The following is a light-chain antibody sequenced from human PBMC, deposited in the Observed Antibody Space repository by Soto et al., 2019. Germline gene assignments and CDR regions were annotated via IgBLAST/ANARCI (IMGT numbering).Light chain of an antibody. CDR1: QSISSW. J-gene: IGKJ1*01. Sequence: DIQMTQSPSTRSASVGDRVTITYRASQSISSWLAWYQQKPGKAAKLLIYKASSLESGVPSRFSGSGSWTEFTLTISSLQPDDLAPYYCQQYNSYSKWTFGQGTKVEIK. CDR2: KAS. CDR3: QQYNSYSKWT. V-gene: IGKV1-5*03.